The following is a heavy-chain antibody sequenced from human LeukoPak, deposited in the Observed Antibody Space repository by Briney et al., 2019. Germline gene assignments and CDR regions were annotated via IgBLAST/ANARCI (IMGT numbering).Heavy chain of an antibody. D-gene: IGHD2-21*01. V-gene: IGHV3-23*01. J-gene: IGHJ4*02. CDR3: AKAPVTSCRGAYCYPFDS. CDR2: TSSSDSGT. Sequence: GGSLRLSCAASGFTFSNAWMSWVRQAPGKGLEWVSATSSSDSGTYYADSVRGRFTISRDNSKNRLYLQMNSLRSEDAAVYYCAKAPVTSCRGAYCYPFDSWGQGTLVTVSS. CDR1: GFTFSNAW.